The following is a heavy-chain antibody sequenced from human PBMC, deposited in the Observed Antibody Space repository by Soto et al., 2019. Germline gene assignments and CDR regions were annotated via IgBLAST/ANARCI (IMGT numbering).Heavy chain of an antibody. V-gene: IGHV1-2*02. CDR2: INPNSGGT. CDR1: GYTFTGYY. CDR3: ARDGAGFDY. Sequence: ASVKVSCKASGYTFTGYYMHWVRQAPGQGLEWMGWINPNSGGTNYAQKFQGRVTMTRDTSISTVHMELSRLRSDNTAVYYCARDGAGFDYWGQGTLVTVSS. J-gene: IGHJ4*02. D-gene: IGHD1-26*01.